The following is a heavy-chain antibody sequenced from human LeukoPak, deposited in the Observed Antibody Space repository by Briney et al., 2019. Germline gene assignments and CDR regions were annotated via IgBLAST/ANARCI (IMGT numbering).Heavy chain of an antibody. D-gene: IGHD3-10*01. CDR2: IDHDGINT. J-gene: IGHJ4*02. Sequence: PGGSLRLSCAASGFTFSSYWMHWVRQAPGKGLVWVSRIDHDGINTYYADSVKGRFTISRDNSKNTLYLQMNSLRAEDTAVYYCARGQLWFGELLSQYDYWGQGTLVTVSS. CDR1: GFTFSSYW. V-gene: IGHV3-74*01. CDR3: ARGQLWFGELLSQYDY.